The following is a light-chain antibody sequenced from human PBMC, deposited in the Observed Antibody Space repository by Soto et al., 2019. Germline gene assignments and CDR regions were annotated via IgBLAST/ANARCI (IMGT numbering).Light chain of an antibody. CDR1: SSNIGNRY. V-gene: IGLV1-51*01. J-gene: IGLJ3*02. CDR3: GTWDNSLSAGV. Sequence: QTVVTQPPSVSAAPGQTVAISCSGSSSNIGNRYVSWYQQLPGTAPKLLIYDNNKRPSGIPDRFSGSKSGTSATLDITGLQTGDEADYYCGTWDNSLSAGVFGGGTKLTVL. CDR2: DNN.